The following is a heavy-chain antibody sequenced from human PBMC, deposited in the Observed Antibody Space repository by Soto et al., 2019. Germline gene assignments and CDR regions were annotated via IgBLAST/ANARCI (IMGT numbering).Heavy chain of an antibody. CDR2: IIPIFGTA. V-gene: IGHV1-69*06. D-gene: IGHD3-22*01. Sequence: GASVKVSCKASGGTFSSYAISWVRQAPGQGLEWMGGIIPIFGTANYAQKFQGRVTITADKSTSTAYMELSSLRSEDTAVYYCASSYYDSSAGSRMGLWFDPWGQGTLVTVSS. J-gene: IGHJ5*02. CDR1: GGTFSSYA. CDR3: ASSYYDSSAGSRMGLWFDP.